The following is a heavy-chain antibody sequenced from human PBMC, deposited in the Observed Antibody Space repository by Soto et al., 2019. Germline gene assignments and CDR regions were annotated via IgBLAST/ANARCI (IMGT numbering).Heavy chain of an antibody. J-gene: IGHJ4*02. CDR2: ISYDGTDE. V-gene: IGHV3-30*03. CDR3: ARKVILDY. CDR1: GFSFSSYG. Sequence: PGGSLRLSCAASGFSFSSYGMHWVRQAPGKGLEWVAMISYDGTDEYYADSVKGRFTISRDNSKNSLYLQMNSLTAEDTAIYYCARKVILDYWGQGTLVTVSS. D-gene: IGHD3-16*02.